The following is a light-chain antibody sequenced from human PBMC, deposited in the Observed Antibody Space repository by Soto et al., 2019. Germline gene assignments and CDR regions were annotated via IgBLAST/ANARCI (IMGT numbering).Light chain of an antibody. CDR3: QQYGRSPFT. V-gene: IGKV3-20*01. J-gene: IGKJ3*01. CDR1: QSVSSNY. CDR2: GAS. Sequence: EIVMTQSPGTLSLSPGETATLSCRASQSVSSNYVAWFHQKPGQAPRLLIYGASSRATGVPDRFSASGSGTDFTLTIGRLEPEDFAVYYCQQYGRSPFTFGPGTKVDI.